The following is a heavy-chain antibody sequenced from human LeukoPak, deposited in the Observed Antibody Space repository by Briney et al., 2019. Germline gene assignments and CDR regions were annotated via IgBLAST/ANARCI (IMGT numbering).Heavy chain of an antibody. CDR1: GFSFSRYW. D-gene: IGHD1-26*01. V-gene: IGHV3-7*01. CDR2: IKEDGTEK. CDR3: ARDIGYSTFDY. J-gene: IGHJ4*02. Sequence: PGGSLRLSCGASGFSFSRYWMSWVRQAPGKGLEWVANIKEDGTEKNYVDAVKGRFTISRDDAKNSLYLQMNSLRADDTAVYYCARDIGYSTFDYWGQGTLVTVSS.